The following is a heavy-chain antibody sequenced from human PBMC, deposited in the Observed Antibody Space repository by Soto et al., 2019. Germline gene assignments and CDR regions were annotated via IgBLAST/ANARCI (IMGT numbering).Heavy chain of an antibody. CDR2: INAGNGNT. J-gene: IGHJ4*02. D-gene: IGHD2-15*01. Sequence: GASVKVSCKASGYTFTSYAMHWVRQAPGQRLEWMGWINAGNGNTKYSQKFQGRVTITRDTSASTAYMELSSLRSEDTAVDYCARAPPRYCSGGSCIFDYWGQGALVTVSS. V-gene: IGHV1-3*01. CDR1: GYTFTSYA. CDR3: ARAPPRYCSGGSCIFDY.